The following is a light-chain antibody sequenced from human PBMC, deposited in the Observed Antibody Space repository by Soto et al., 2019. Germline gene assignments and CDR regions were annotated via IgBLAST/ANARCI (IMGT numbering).Light chain of an antibody. CDR3: QQYNDWPS. Sequence: EIVMTQSPATLSVSPGERATLSCRASQSVSSNLAWYQQKPGQAPRLLIYGASTRATGIPARFSGRGSGTEFTLTISSLQSEDFAVYHCQQYNDWPSFGQGTKVDIK. V-gene: IGKV3-15*01. J-gene: IGKJ1*01. CDR1: QSVSSN. CDR2: GAS.